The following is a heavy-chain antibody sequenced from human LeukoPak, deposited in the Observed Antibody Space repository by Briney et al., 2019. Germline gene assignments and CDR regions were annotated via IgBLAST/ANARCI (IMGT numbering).Heavy chain of an antibody. CDR3: ARVLTRGPLLFDC. J-gene: IGHJ4*02. CDR1: GFTFSSYS. D-gene: IGHD2-21*02. CDR2: ISSSSSTT. V-gene: IGHV3-48*01. Sequence: GGSLRLSCAASGFTFSSYSMNWVRQAPGKGLEWVSYISSSSSTTYYADSVKGRFTISRDNSKNTLYLQMTSLRAEDTAIYYCARVLTRGPLLFDCWGQGTLVTVSS.